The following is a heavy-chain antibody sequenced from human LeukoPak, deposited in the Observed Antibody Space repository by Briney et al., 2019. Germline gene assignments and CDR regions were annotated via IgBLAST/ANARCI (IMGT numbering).Heavy chain of an antibody. D-gene: IGHD3-22*01. CDR1: GFTFSSYG. CDR2: IRYDGSNK. J-gene: IGHJ4*02. V-gene: IGHV3-30*02. CDR3: AKDIGYDSSGYFDC. Sequence: GGSLRLSCAASGFTFSSYGMHWVRQAPGKGLEWVAFIRYDGSNKYYADSVKGRFTISRDNSKNSLYLQMNSLRAEDTALYYCAKDIGYDSSGYFDCWGQGTLVTVSS.